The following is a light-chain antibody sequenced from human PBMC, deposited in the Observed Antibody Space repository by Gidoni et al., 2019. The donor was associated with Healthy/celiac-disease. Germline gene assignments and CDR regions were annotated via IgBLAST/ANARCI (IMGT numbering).Light chain of an antibody. CDR3: QQANSFPFT. CDR1: QGISSW. J-gene: IGKJ3*01. CDR2: AAS. V-gene: IGKV1D-12*01. Sequence: DIQMTQSPSSVSASVGDRVTTCRASQGISSWLAWYQQKPGKAPKLLIYAASSLQSGVPSRFSGSGSGTDFTLTISSLQPEDFATYYCQQANSFPFTFGPGTKVDIK.